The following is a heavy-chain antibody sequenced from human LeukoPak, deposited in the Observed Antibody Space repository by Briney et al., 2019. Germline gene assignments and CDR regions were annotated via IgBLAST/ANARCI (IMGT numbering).Heavy chain of an antibody. V-gene: IGHV3-13*01. D-gene: IGHD3-22*01. CDR3: VARPSYYDSSGYYDY. CDR1: GFTFSSYD. CDR2: IGTAGDT. Sequence: PGGSLRLSCAASGFTFSSYDMHWVRQATGKGLEWVSAIGTAGDTYYPGSVKGRFTFSRENAKNSLYLQMNSLRAGDTAVYYCVARPSYYDSSGYYDYWGQGTLVTVSS. J-gene: IGHJ4*02.